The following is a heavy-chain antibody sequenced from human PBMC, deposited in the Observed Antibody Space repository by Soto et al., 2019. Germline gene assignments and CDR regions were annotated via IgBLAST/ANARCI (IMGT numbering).Heavy chain of an antibody. CDR1: GLTFKNAW. J-gene: IGHJ4*02. CDR2: IKNKVDGETT. Sequence: PGGSLRLSCAASGLTFKNAWMTWVRQAPGKGLEWVGQIKNKVDGETTDYAAPVKGRFTISRDDSRNTVFLQMNSLKTEDTGIYYCTTDYDCFPGSCPWSGKYSSSSDYWGQGTLVTVSS. CDR3: TTDYDCFPGSCPWSGKYSSSSDY. D-gene: IGHD6-6*01. V-gene: IGHV3-15*01.